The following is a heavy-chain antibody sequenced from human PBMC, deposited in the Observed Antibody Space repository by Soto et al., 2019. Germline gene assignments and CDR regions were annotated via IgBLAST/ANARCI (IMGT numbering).Heavy chain of an antibody. CDR3: ARHDYCSGGSCYWPPMN. CDR1: GGSISSYY. J-gene: IGHJ4*02. CDR2: FYLSGPT. V-gene: IGHV4-59*08. Sequence: PSETLSLTCTVSGGSISSYYWSWLRQPPGKGLEWIGYFYLSGPTVYNPSLRSRLAISVGTSNNQFSLKLSSVTAADTAVYYCARHDYCSGGSCYWPPMNWGQGTLVTVSS. D-gene: IGHD2-15*01.